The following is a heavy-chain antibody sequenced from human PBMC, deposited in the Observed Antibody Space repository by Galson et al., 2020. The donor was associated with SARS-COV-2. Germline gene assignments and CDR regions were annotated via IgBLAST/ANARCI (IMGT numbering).Heavy chain of an antibody. V-gene: IGHV3-30*04. Sequence: QLGESLKIPCAASGFTFTNYAIHWVRQAPGKGLEWVAGISHAGRIEVYAASVKGRFTISRDNSENMLFLQMDSLRADDTAVYYCARDVSGGASDIWGQGTMVTVSS. D-gene: IGHD1-26*01. J-gene: IGHJ3*02. CDR1: GFTFTNYA. CDR2: ISHAGRIE. CDR3: ARDVSGGASDI.